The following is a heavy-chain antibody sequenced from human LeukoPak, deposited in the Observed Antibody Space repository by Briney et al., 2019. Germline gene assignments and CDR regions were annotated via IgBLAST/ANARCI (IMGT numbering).Heavy chain of an antibody. CDR3: ARQEGGIVGPY. D-gene: IGHD1-26*01. V-gene: IGHV4-4*07. J-gene: IGHJ4*02. CDR1: GGSINSYF. CDR2: IYTGGST. Sequence: SETLSLTCTVSGGSINSYFWTWIRQPAGKGLEWIGRIYTGGSTNYNPSLKSRVTMSVDTSKNQFSLRLSSVTAADTAVYYCARQEGGIVGPYWGQGTLVTVSS.